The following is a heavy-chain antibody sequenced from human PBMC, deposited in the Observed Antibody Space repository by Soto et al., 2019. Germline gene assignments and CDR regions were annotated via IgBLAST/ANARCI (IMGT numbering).Heavy chain of an antibody. D-gene: IGHD4-17*01. V-gene: IGHV3-30*18. CDR1: GFTFSSYG. J-gene: IGHJ6*02. CDR2: ISYDGSNK. CDR3: AKRAVTKTRYYYYGMDV. Sequence: GGFLRLSCAASGFTFSSYGMHWVRQAPGKGLEWVAVISYDGSNKYYADSVKGRFTISRDNSKNTLYLQMNSLRAEDTAVYYCAKRAVTKTRYYYYGMDVWGQGTTVPVSS.